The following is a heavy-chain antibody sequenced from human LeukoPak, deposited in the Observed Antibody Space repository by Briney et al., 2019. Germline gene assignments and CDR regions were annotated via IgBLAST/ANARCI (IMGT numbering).Heavy chain of an antibody. D-gene: IGHD3-10*01. V-gene: IGHV4-34*01. CDR3: ARGLGGMVRGMFGGRRYYYYMDV. CDR1: GESFSGYY. Sequence: KTSETLSLTCAVSGESFSGYYWSWIRQPPGKGLEWIGEINHSGSTNYNPSLKSRVTISVDTSKNQFSLKLSSVTAADTAVYYCARGLGGMVRGMFGGRRYYYYMDVWGKGTTVTVSS. CDR2: INHSGST. J-gene: IGHJ6*03.